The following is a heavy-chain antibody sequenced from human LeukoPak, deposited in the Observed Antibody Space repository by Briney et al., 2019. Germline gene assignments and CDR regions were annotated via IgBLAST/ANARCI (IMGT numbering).Heavy chain of an antibody. CDR2: MNPNSGNT. CDR3: ARRGIVVVPAAPNGRYYYYYYMDV. D-gene: IGHD2-2*01. V-gene: IGHV1-8*03. Sequence: ASVKVSCKASGYTFTSYDINWVRQATRQGLEWMGWMNPNSGNTGYAQKFQGRATITRNTSISTAYMELSSLRSEDTAVYYCARRGIVVVPAAPNGRYYYYYYMDVWGKGTTVTVSS. J-gene: IGHJ6*03. CDR1: GYTFTSYD.